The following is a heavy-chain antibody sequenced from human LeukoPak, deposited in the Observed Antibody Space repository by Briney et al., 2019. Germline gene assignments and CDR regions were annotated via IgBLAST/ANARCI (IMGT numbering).Heavy chain of an antibody. J-gene: IGHJ4*02. D-gene: IGHD3-22*01. CDR1: GDSVSGISFY. V-gene: IGHV4-61*01. CDR2: IQYSGST. CDR3: ARYYDRSGYWSTPNFDY. Sequence: SETLSLTCTVSGDSVSGISFYWSWIRQPPGKGLQYIGYIQYSGSTNYNPSLKSQVTISVDTSKNQFSLKLSSVTAADTAVYYCARYYDRSGYWSTPNFDYWGQGTLVTVSS.